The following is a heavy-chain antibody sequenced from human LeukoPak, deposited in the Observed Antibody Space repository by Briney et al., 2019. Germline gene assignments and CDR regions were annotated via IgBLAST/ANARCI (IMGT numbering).Heavy chain of an antibody. V-gene: IGHV5-51*01. D-gene: IGHD4-11*01. CDR2: IYPGDSDT. CDR3: ARLNDYSNYYYYYMDV. Sequence: AGESLKISCKGSGYSFTSYWIGWVRQMPGKGLEWMGIIYPGDSDTRYSPSFQGQVTISADKSISTAYLQWSSLKASDTAMYYCARLNDYSNYYYYYMDVWGKGTTVTVSS. CDR1: GYSFTSYW. J-gene: IGHJ6*03.